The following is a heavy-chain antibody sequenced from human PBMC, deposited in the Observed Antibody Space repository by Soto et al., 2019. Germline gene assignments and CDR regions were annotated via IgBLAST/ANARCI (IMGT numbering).Heavy chain of an antibody. Sequence: ASVKVSCKASGYTFTSYDINWVRQATGQGLEWMGWMNPNSGNTGYAQKFQGRVTMTRNTSISTAYMELSSLRSEDTAEYYCARPEGDYGYYYYYMDVWGKGTTVTVSS. J-gene: IGHJ6*03. V-gene: IGHV1-8*01. CDR1: GYTFTSYD. CDR2: MNPNSGNT. D-gene: IGHD4-17*01. CDR3: ARPEGDYGYYYYYMDV.